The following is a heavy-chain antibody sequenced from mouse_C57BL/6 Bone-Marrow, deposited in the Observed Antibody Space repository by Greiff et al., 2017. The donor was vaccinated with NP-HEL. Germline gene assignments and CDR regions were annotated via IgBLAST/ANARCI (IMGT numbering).Heavy chain of an antibody. J-gene: IGHJ2*01. CDR3: ARLYGKGTYYFDY. CDR1: GFTIKDYY. CDR2: IDPEDGET. D-gene: IGHD2-10*02. Sequence: EVMLVESGAELVKPGASVKLSCTASGFTIKDYYMHWVKQRTEQGLEWIGRIDPEDGETKYAPKFQGKATITADTSSNTAYLQLSSLTSEDTAVYYCARLYGKGTYYFDYWGQGTTLTVSS. V-gene: IGHV14-2*01.